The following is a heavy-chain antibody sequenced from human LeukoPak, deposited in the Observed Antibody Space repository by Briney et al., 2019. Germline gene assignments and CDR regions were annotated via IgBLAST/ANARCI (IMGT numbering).Heavy chain of an antibody. D-gene: IGHD6-13*01. V-gene: IGHV3-21*01. CDR2: ISSSSSYI. J-gene: IGHJ5*02. Sequence: GGSLRLSCAASGFTFSSYSMNWVRQAPGKGLEWVSSISSSSSYIYYADSVKGRLTISRDNAKNSLYLQMNSLRAEDTAVYYCASLAAAGYTWGQGTLVTVSS. CDR3: ASLAAAGYT. CDR1: GFTFSSYS.